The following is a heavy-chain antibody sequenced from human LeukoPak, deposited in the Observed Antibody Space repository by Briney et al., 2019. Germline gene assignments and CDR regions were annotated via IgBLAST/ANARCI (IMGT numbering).Heavy chain of an antibody. Sequence: QPGGSLRLSCAASGFTFSNYAMTWVRQPPGKGLEWVSAISNHDRGRSTYYADYVKGRFTISRDNSQNTAFLHTDTLRAEDTSVYCCAKRVSGGGWQEGYFDSRGQGTLVTVSS. CDR1: GFTFSNYA. V-gene: IGHV3-23*01. D-gene: IGHD4-23*01. J-gene: IGHJ4*02. CDR2: ISNHDRGRST. CDR3: AKRVSGGGWQEGYFDS.